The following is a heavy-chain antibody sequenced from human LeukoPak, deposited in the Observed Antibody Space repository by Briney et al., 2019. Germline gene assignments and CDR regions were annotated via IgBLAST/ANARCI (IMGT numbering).Heavy chain of an antibody. Sequence: GGSLRLSCVASGFTFSIYTMSWVRQAPGKGLEWVSSITSSSSSMYSADSVKGRLTISRDNAKNSLYLQMNSLRAEDTAVYYCARDLAWGGYWGQGTLVTVSS. CDR1: GFTFSIYT. CDR3: ARDLAWGGY. V-gene: IGHV3-21*01. D-gene: IGHD7-27*01. J-gene: IGHJ4*02. CDR2: ITSSSSSM.